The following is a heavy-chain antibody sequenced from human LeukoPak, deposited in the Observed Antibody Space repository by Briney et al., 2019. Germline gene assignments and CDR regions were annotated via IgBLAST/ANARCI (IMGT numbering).Heavy chain of an antibody. J-gene: IGHJ6*03. V-gene: IGHV4-59*01. CDR2: IYYSGST. D-gene: IGHD1-26*01. CDR1: GGSISSYY. Sequence: SETLSLTCTVSGGSISSYYWSWIRQPPGKGLEWIGYIYYSGSTNYNPSLKSRVTISVDTSKNQFSLKLSSATAADTAVYYCARVSGVRKNYYMDVWGKGTTVTVSS. CDR3: ARVSGVRKNYYMDV.